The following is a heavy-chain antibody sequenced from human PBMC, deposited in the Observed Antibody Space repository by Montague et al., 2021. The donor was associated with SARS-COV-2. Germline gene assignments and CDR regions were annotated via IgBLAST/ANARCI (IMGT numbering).Heavy chain of an antibody. CDR3: ARDYYRCSGGSCVFDY. CDR1: GGSISNYY. D-gene: IGHD2-15*01. J-gene: IGHJ4*02. CDR2: IYSSGST. Sequence: SETLSLTCTVSGGSISNYYWSWIRQPAGKGLEWIGRIYSSGSTNYNPSLKSRISMSVDTSKNQFSLKLSSVTAADTAIYYCARDYYRCSGGSCVFDYWGQGTLVTVSS. V-gene: IGHV4-4*07.